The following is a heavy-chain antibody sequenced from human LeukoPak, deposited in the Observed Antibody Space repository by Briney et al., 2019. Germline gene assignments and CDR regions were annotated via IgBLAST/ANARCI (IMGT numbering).Heavy chain of an antibody. CDR3: ARDRGGDLNAFDI. D-gene: IGHD2-21*02. CDR2: IYYSGRT. CDR1: GGSISSSSYY. J-gene: IGHJ3*02. V-gene: IGHV4-39*07. Sequence: SETLSLTCTVSGGSISSSSYYWGWIRQPPGKGLECIGSIYYSGRTYYKPSLKSRVTMSVDTSKNQFSLKLSSVTAADTAVYYCARDRGGDLNAFDIWGQGTMVTVSS.